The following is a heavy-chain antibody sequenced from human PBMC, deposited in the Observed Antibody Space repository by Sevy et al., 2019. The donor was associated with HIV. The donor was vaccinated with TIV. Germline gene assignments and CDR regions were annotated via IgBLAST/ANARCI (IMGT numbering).Heavy chain of an antibody. V-gene: IGHV3-15*01. CDR2: IKSKTDGGTT. D-gene: IGHD3-10*01. Sequence: GGSLRLSCAASGFTFSNARMSWVRQAPGKGLEWVDRIKSKTDGGTTDYAAPMKGRFTISRDDSKNTLYLQMNSLKTEDTAIYYCTTDSKTRGRSALLDYWGQGTLVTVSS. CDR3: TTDSKTRGRSALLDY. CDR1: GFTFSNAR. J-gene: IGHJ4*02.